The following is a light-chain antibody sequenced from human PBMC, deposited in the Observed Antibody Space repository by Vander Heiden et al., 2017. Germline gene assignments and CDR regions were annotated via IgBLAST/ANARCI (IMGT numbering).Light chain of an antibody. Sequence: DIQLTQSPSFLSASVGDRVTITYRASQGISSYLAWYQQKPGKAPNLLISAASTLQSGVPSRFSGSGSGTEFTLTISSLQPEDFATYYCQQINTYPTFGQGTEVEIE. CDR2: AAS. J-gene: IGKJ1*01. V-gene: IGKV1-9*01. CDR1: QGISSY. CDR3: QQINTYPT.